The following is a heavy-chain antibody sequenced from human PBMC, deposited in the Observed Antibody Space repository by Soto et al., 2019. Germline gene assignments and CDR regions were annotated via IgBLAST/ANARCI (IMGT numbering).Heavy chain of an antibody. CDR2: INSDGGTT. J-gene: IGHJ3*02. CDR3: AKDPTYCSSTSCPNDAFDI. Sequence: CVDCGDLFGDCFIKRERQAPGKELEWLSRINSDGGTTKQADPVKGRFTISRDNSKNTLYLQMNSLRAEYTAVYYCAKDPTYCSSTSCPNDAFDIWGQGTMVTVSS. D-gene: IGHD2-2*01. V-gene: IGHV3-74*01. CDR1: GDLFGDCF.